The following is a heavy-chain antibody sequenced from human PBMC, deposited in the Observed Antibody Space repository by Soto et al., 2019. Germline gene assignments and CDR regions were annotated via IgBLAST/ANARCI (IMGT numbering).Heavy chain of an antibody. Sequence: PSETLSLTCTVSGGSISSYYWSWIRQPPGKGLEWIGYIYYSGSTNYNPSLKSRVTISVDTSKNQFSLKLSSVTAADTAVYYCARFIAAAGTYFDYWGQGTLVTVSS. J-gene: IGHJ4*02. CDR2: IYYSGST. D-gene: IGHD6-13*01. V-gene: IGHV4-59*01. CDR3: ARFIAAAGTYFDY. CDR1: GGSISSYY.